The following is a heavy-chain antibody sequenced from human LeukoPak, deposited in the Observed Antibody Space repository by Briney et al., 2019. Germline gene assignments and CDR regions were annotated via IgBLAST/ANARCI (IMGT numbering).Heavy chain of an antibody. CDR2: MNPNSGNT. J-gene: IGHJ1*01. D-gene: IGHD6-19*01. CDR1: GYTLRSYD. CDR3: ARRVGSGWPVQH. V-gene: IGHV1-8*01. Sequence: ASVKVSFKGSGYTLRSYDFKLVRQATGPRVEGMGWMNPNSGNTGYAQKFQGRLNMTRNTSIDTAYMELGSPRSDDTAVYYCARRVGSGWPVQHWGQGTLVTVSS.